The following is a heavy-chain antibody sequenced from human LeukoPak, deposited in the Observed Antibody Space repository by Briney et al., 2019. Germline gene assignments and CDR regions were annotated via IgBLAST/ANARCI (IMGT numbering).Heavy chain of an antibody. J-gene: IGHJ3*02. CDR3: ASRYSGSYYSDAFDI. V-gene: IGHV3-21*01. CDR2: ISSSSSYI. D-gene: IGHD1-26*01. Sequence: GGSLRLSCAASGFTFSSYSMNWVRQAPGKGLEWVSSISSSSSYIYYADSVKGRFTISRDNAKNSLYLQMNSLRAEDTAVYYCASRYSGSYYSDAFDIWGQGTMVTVSS. CDR1: GFTFSSYS.